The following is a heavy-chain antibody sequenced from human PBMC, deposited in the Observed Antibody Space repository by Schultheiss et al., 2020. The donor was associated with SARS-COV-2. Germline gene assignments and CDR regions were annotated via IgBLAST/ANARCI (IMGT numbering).Heavy chain of an antibody. CDR3: ARGGELLGWFDP. CDR1: GFDFTIYW. Sequence: GGSLRLSCKGSGFDFTIYWIGWVRQMPGKGLEWVGIIYPADSDTRYSPSFQGQVTISADKSISTAYLQWSSLKASDTAMYYCARGGELLGWFDPWGQGTLVTVSS. V-gene: IGHV5-51*01. J-gene: IGHJ5*02. D-gene: IGHD1-26*01. CDR2: IYPADSDT.